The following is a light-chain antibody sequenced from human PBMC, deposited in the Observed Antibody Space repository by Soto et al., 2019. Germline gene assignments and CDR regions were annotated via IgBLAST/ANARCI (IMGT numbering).Light chain of an antibody. V-gene: IGKV1-39*01. J-gene: IGKJ3*01. Sequence: DIQMTQSPSSLSAFVGDTVTINCRATDSIDRYLNWYQQKPGQAPRVLITAASTLESGVPSRFSGSGSVTDFTLTINNLQPEEFATYYCQRTYNAPFTFGPGTKVSIK. CDR3: QRTYNAPFT. CDR2: AAS. CDR1: DSIDRY.